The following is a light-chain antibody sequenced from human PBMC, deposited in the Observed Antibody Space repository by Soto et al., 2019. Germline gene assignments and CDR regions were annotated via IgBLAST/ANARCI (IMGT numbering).Light chain of an antibody. CDR2: AAS. V-gene: IGKV1-17*03. Sequence: IRMTQSPSSLSASVEDRVTITCRASQGISDYLVWLQQKPGKVPKRLIYAASSLQYGVPSRFSGSGSGTEFTLTISSLQPEDSATYYCLQHKTYAWTFGQGTKVDI. J-gene: IGKJ1*01. CDR1: QGISDY. CDR3: LQHKTYAWT.